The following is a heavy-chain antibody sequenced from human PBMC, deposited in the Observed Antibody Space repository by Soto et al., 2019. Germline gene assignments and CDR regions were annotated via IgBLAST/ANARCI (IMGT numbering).Heavy chain of an antibody. V-gene: IGHV3-66*01. CDR2: VYSGGTT. Sequence: EVQLVESGGGLVKPGGSLRLSCAASGFTVSSDYMTWVRQAPGKGLEWLSTVYSGGTTYYADSVKGRFIISRDNSKNTLFLQMNNLRVEDTAMYYCARDPGYRNGMDVWGQGTMVTVSS. D-gene: IGHD5-18*01. CDR3: ARDPGYRNGMDV. CDR1: GFTVSSDY. J-gene: IGHJ6*02.